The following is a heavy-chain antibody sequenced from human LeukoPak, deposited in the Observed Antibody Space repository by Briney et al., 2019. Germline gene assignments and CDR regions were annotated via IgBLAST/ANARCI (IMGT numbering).Heavy chain of an antibody. V-gene: IGHV1-24*01. CDR3: ATAAEIYYYDTGGI. CDR2: FDPEDGET. CDR1: GYTLTELS. Sequence: ASVKVSCKVSGYTLTELSMHWVRQAPGKGREWMGGFDPEDGETIYAQNFHGRVTVTDDTLSDTTYMELSSLRSEDTAVYYCATAAEIYYYDTGGIWGQGTMVTVSS. J-gene: IGHJ3*02. D-gene: IGHD3-22*01.